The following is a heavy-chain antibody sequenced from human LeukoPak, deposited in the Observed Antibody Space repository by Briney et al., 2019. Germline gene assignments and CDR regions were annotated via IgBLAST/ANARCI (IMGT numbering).Heavy chain of an antibody. Sequence: GGSLRLSCAASGFTFSYHWMTWVRQAPGKGLEWVSSISGSGVNTYYPDSVKGRFTISKDNSLNTVYLQMHGLRAEDTATYFCAKAKPATWSFDYWGQGTLVTVSS. CDR2: ISGSGVNT. CDR3: AKAKPATWSFDY. CDR1: GFTFSYHW. J-gene: IGHJ4*02. V-gene: IGHV3-23*01.